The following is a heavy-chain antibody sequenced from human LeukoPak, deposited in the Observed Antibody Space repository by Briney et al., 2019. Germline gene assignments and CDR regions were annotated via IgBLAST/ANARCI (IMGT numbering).Heavy chain of an antibody. D-gene: IGHD1-26*01. Sequence: PETLSLTCAVYGGSFSGYYWSWIRQPPGKGLEWIGEINHSGSTNYNPSLKSRVTISVDTSKNQFSLKLSSVTAADTAVYYCARAPLRISGSYYRGQGTLVTVSS. CDR2: INHSGST. CDR3: ARAPLRISGSYY. V-gene: IGHV4-34*01. J-gene: IGHJ4*02. CDR1: GGSFSGYY.